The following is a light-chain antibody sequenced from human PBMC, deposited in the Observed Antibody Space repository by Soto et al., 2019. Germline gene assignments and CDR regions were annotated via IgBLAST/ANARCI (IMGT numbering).Light chain of an antibody. J-gene: IGKJ1*01. Sequence: EIVMTQSPATLSVSPGERATLSCRASQSVSSNLAWYQQKPGQAPRLLIYGASTRATGIPARFSGSGSGTEFTLTITSLQSEDFAVSYCQQYNNWLWTFGQGTKVEIK. CDR3: QQYNNWLWT. CDR2: GAS. CDR1: QSVSSN. V-gene: IGKV3-15*01.